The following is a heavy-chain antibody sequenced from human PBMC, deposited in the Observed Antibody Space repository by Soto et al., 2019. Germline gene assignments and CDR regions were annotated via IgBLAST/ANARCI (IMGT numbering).Heavy chain of an antibody. CDR1: GFTFSSFG. J-gene: IGHJ3*01. CDR2: LSDDGSVK. CDR3: ATYGLGTIRASVAFDF. Sequence: QVQLVESGGGVLQPGRSLRLSCAASGFTFSSFGMHWVRQAPGKGLEWVAGLSDDGSVKFYAGSVKGRFTISRDNSRNTLYLQMSSLRPEDTAVYYCATYGLGTIRASVAFDFWGQGTMVTVSS. D-gene: IGHD7-27*01. V-gene: IGHV3-30*03.